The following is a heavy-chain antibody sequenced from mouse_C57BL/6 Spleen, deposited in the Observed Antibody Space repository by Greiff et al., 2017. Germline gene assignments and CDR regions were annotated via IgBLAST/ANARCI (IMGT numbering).Heavy chain of an antibody. Sequence: VQLQQSGPELVKPGASVKISCKASGYAFSSSWMNWVKQRPGQGLEWIGRIYPGGGDTNYNGKFKGKATLTADTYSNTAYMQLSSLTSEYSAVYFCARSNYYCVFAYWGQGTLVTVSA. V-gene: IGHV1-82*01. J-gene: IGHJ3*01. CDR3: ARSNYYCVFAY. D-gene: IGHD1-1*01. CDR1: GYAFSSSW. CDR2: IYPGGGDT.